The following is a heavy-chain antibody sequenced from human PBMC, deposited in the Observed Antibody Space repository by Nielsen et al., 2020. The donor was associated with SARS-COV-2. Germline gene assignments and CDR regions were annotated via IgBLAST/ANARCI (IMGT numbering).Heavy chain of an antibody. V-gene: IGHV3-30*18. D-gene: IGHD1-26*01. Sequence: GGSLRLSCAASGFTFSSYCMHWVRQAPGKGLEWVAVISYEGSNKYYEDSVKGRFTISRDKSKNTLYLQMNSLRAEDTAVYYCAKATRVGPAPYYYYYGMDVWGQGTTVTVPS. CDR1: GFTFSSYC. CDR3: AKATRVGPAPYYYYYGMDV. J-gene: IGHJ6*02. CDR2: ISYEGSNK.